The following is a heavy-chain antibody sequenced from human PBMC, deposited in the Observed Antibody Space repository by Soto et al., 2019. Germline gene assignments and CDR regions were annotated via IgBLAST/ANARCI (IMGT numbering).Heavy chain of an antibody. J-gene: IGHJ5*02. CDR2: IYYSGST. V-gene: IGHV4-59*01. CDR3: ARDKPPRRNWFDP. CDR1: GGSISSYY. Sequence: TLSLTCTVSGGSISSYYWSWIRQPPGKGLEWIGYIYYSGSTNYNPSLKSRVTISVDTSKNQFSLKLSSVTAADTAVYYCARDKPPRRNWFDPWGQGTLVTVSS.